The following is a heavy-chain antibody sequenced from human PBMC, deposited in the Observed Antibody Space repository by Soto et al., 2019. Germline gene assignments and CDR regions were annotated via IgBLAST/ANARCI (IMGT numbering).Heavy chain of an antibody. V-gene: IGHV4-34*01. CDR3: ARAGRALMDLAPSPIPLID. Sequence: SATLSLTCAVYGVSFSGYSWYWMLQPPGKGLEWIGEINHIGGTYYNPSLKSRVTISADTSKNQFSLRLSSVTAADTAVYYCARAGRALMDLAPSPIPLIDWGQGTLVTVSS. D-gene: IGHD2-21*01. J-gene: IGHJ4*02. CDR2: INHIGGT. CDR1: GVSFSGYS.